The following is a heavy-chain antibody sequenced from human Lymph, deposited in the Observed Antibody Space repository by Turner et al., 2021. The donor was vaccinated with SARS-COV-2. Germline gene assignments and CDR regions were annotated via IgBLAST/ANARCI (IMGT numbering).Heavy chain of an antibody. J-gene: IGHJ5*02. CDR3: ARHFTIFGVAGSWFDP. D-gene: IGHD3-3*01. V-gene: IGHV4-39*01. CDR1: GGSISSSSDY. CDR2: IDYSGST. Sequence: QLQLQESGPGLVKPSETLSLTCPVSGGSISSSSDYWGWIRQPPGKGLEWIGSIDYSGSTDYNPSLKSRVTIFVDTSKNQFSLKLSSVTAADTAVYYCARHFTIFGVAGSWFDPWGQGTLVTVSS.